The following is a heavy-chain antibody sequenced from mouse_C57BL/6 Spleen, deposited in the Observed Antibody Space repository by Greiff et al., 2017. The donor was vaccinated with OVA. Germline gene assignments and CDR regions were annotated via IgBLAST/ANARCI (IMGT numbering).Heavy chain of an antibody. CDR1: GFTFSDYG. CDR2: ISSGSSTI. CDR3: ARLTTVKGFDY. D-gene: IGHD1-1*01. V-gene: IGHV5-17*01. Sequence: EVQLVESGGGLVKPGGSLKLSCAASGFTFSDYGMHWVRQAPEKGLEWVAYISSGSSTIYYADTVKGRFTISRDNAKNTLFLQMTSLRSEDTAMYYCARLTTVKGFDYWGQGTTLTVSS. J-gene: IGHJ2*01.